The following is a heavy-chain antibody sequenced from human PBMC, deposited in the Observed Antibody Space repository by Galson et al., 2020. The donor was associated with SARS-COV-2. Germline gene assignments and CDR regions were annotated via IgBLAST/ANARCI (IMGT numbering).Heavy chain of an antibody. Sequence: SCAASGFTFSSYGMHWVRQAPGKGLEWVAIISYDGSNKYYADSVKGRFTISRDNSKNTLYLQMNSLRAEDTAVYYCAKETYYGSGSYYGSPHFDYWGQGTLVTVSS. CDR2: ISYDGSNK. D-gene: IGHD3-10*01. CDR3: AKETYYGSGSYYGSPHFDY. J-gene: IGHJ4*02. CDR1: GFTFSSYG. V-gene: IGHV3-30*18.